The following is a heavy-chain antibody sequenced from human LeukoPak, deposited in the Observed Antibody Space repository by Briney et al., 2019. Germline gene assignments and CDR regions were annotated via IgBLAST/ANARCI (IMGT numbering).Heavy chain of an antibody. CDR3: ARDCSSTSCFEWIDAFDI. V-gene: IGHV1-18*01. D-gene: IGHD2-2*01. Sequence: ASVKVSCKASGYTFTSYGISWVRQAPRQGLEWMGWISAYNGNTNYAQKLQGRVTMTTDTSTSTAYMELRSLRSDDTAVYYCARDCSSTSCFEWIDAFDIWGQGTMVTVSS. CDR1: GYTFTSYG. CDR2: ISAYNGNT. J-gene: IGHJ3*02.